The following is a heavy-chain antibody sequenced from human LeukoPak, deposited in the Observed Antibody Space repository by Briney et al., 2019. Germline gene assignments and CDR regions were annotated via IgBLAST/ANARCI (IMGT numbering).Heavy chain of an antibody. CDR3: AKGRQYSFDYLIDY. CDR2: ISSDGGKK. V-gene: IGHV3-30*18. D-gene: IGHD3-9*01. CDR1: GFTFSSLG. J-gene: IGHJ4*02. Sequence: TGGSLRLSCVASGFTFSSLGMHWVRQAPGKGLEWVAVISSDGGKKNYADSVKGRLTLSRDNSKNTVYLQVDSLRTEDTAVYYCAKGRQYSFDYLIDYWGQGTLVTVSS.